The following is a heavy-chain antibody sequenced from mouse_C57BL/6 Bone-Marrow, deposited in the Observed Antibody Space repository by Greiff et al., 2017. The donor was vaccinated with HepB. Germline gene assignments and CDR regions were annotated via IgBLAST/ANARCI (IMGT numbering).Heavy chain of an antibody. J-gene: IGHJ4*01. D-gene: IGHD1-1*01. Sequence: VQLQQPGAELVKPGASVKMSCKASGYTFTSYWITWVKQRPGQGLEWIGDIYPGSGSTNYNEKFKSKATLTVDTSSSTAYMQLSSLTSEDSAVYYCARGYYYYGSSPYAMDYWGQGTSVTVSS. CDR2: IYPGSGST. CDR3: ARGYYYYGSSPYAMDY. V-gene: IGHV1-55*01. CDR1: GYTFTSYW.